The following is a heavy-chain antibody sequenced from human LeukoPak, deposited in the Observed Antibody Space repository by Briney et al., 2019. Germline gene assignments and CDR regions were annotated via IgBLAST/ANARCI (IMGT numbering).Heavy chain of an antibody. D-gene: IGHD1-1*01. CDR2: ISAYNGNT. CDR1: GGTFSSYA. J-gene: IGHJ4*02. V-gene: IGHV1-18*01. Sequence: ASVKVSCKASGGTFSSYAISWVRQAPGQGLEWMGWISAYNGNTNYAQKLQGRVTMTTDTSTSTAYMELRSLRSDDTAVYYCARVGSRYGPFDYWGQGTLVTVSS. CDR3: ARVGSRYGPFDY.